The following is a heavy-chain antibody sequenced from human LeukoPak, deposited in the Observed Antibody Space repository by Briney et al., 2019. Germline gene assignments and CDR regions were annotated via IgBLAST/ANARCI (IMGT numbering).Heavy chain of an antibody. J-gene: IGHJ4*02. Sequence: PGGSLRLSCAAPGFTFSSYAMHWVRQAPGKGLEWVAVISYDGSNKYYADSVKGRFTISRDNSKNTLYLQMNSQRAEDTAVYYCARVTYYYDSSGNYWGQGTLVTVSS. CDR2: ISYDGSNK. V-gene: IGHV3-30-3*01. D-gene: IGHD3-22*01. CDR3: ARVTYYYDSSGNY. CDR1: GFTFSSYA.